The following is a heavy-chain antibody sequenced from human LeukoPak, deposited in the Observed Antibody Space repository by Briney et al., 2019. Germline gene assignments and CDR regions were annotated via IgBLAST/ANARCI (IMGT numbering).Heavy chain of an antibody. CDR2: ISSYGHSHST. CDR1: GFAFSIYA. V-gene: IGHV3-23*01. CDR3: VRVRGVMTGPYDY. J-gene: IGHJ4*02. Sequence: PGGSLRLSCAASGFAFSIYAMSWVRQAPGKGLVWVSAISSYGHSHSTYYADSVKGRFTISRDNSRDTVYLQMNSLTPEDTAVYYCVRVRGVMTGPYDYWGQGTLVTVSS. D-gene: IGHD3-10*01.